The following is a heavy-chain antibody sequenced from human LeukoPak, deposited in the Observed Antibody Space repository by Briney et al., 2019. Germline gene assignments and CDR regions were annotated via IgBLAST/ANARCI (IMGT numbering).Heavy chain of an antibody. Sequence: SVKVSCKASGGTFSSYAISWVRQAPGQGLEWMGGIIPIFGTANYAQKFRGRVTITADESTSTAYMELSSLRSEDTAVYYCARDLSVVTGTTFFNVGWFDPWGQGTLVTVSS. J-gene: IGHJ5*02. CDR1: GGTFSSYA. CDR3: ARDLSVVTGTTFFNVGWFDP. D-gene: IGHD1-20*01. V-gene: IGHV1-69*01. CDR2: IIPIFGTA.